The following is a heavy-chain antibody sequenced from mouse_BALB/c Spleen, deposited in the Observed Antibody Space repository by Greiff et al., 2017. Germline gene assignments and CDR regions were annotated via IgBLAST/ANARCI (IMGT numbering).Heavy chain of an antibody. V-gene: IGHV1-14*01. D-gene: IGHD2-1*01. CDR1: GYTFTSYV. CDR2: INPYNDGT. CDR3: ARSDGNYGYCAMDY. J-gene: IGHJ4*01. Sequence: VQLQQSGPELVKPGASVKMSCKASGYTFTSYVMHWVKQKPGQGLEWIGYINPYNDGTKYNEKFKGKATLTSDKSSSTAYMELSSLTSEDSAVYYCARSDGNYGYCAMDYWGEGTTVTVSS.